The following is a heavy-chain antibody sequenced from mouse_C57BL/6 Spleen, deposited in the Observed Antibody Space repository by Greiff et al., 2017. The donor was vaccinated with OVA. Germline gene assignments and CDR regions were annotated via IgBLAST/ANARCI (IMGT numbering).Heavy chain of an antibody. Sequence: QVHVKQPGAELVKPGASVKVSCKASGYTFTSYWMHWVKQRPGQGLEWIGRIHPSDSDTNYNQKFKGKATLTVDKSSSTAYMQLSSLTSEDSAVYYCAIRGYDYDEDYAMDYWGQGTSVTVSS. CDR2: IHPSDSDT. V-gene: IGHV1-74*01. CDR1: GYTFTSYW. J-gene: IGHJ4*01. D-gene: IGHD2-4*01. CDR3: AIRGYDYDEDYAMDY.